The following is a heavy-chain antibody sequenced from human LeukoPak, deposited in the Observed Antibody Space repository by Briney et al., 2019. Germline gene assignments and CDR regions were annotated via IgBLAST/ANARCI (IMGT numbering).Heavy chain of an antibody. Sequence: RWASVKVSCKASGYTFTSYDINWVRQATGQGLEWMGWMNPNSGNTGYAQKFQGRVTMTRNTSISTAYMELSSLRSEDTAVYYCARGRGYNPLYYMDVWGKGTTVTVSS. CDR2: MNPNSGNT. D-gene: IGHD1-14*01. CDR3: ARGRGYNPLYYMDV. CDR1: GYTFTSYD. J-gene: IGHJ6*03. V-gene: IGHV1-8*01.